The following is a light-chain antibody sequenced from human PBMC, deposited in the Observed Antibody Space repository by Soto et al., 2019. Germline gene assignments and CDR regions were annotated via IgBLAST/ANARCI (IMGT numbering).Light chain of an antibody. CDR1: SSDVGGYNY. Sequence: QSVLTQPASVSGSPGQSITISCTGSSSDVGGYNYVSWFQQHPDKAPKVIISEVSDRPSGVSNRFSGSKSGNTASLTISGLQAEDEADYYCSSYTSSSSYVFGTGTKVTVL. J-gene: IGLJ1*01. V-gene: IGLV2-14*01. CDR2: EVS. CDR3: SSYTSSSSYV.